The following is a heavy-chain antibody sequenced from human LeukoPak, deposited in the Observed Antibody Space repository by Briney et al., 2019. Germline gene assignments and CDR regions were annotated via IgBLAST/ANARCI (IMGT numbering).Heavy chain of an antibody. J-gene: IGHJ4*02. Sequence: SETLSLTCTVSGGSISSSSYYWGWIRQPPGKGLEWIGSIYYSGSTYYNPSLKSRVTISVDTSKNQFSLKLSSVTAEDTAMYYCARPSPPGDGYNPCDYWGPGALVIVSS. CDR3: ARPSPPGDGYNPCDY. V-gene: IGHV4-39*01. D-gene: IGHD5-24*01. CDR1: GGSISSSSYY. CDR2: IYYSGST.